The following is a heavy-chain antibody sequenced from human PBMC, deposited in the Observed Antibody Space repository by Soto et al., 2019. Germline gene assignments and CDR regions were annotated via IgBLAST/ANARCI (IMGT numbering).Heavy chain of an antibody. CDR2: IYYSGST. D-gene: IGHD3-22*01. Sequence: SETLSLTCTVSGGSISSSSYYWGWIRQPPGKGLEWIGSIYYSGSTYYNPSLKSRVTISVDTSKNQFSLKLSSVTAADTAVYYCARLGAYYQSLDPWGQGTLVTVS. J-gene: IGHJ5*02. V-gene: IGHV4-39*01. CDR1: GGSISSSSYY. CDR3: ARLGAYYQSLDP.